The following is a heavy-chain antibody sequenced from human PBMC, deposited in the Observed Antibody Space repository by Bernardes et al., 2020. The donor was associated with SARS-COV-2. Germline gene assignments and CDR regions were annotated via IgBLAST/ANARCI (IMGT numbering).Heavy chain of an antibody. J-gene: IGHJ2*01. D-gene: IGHD1-26*01. CDR1: GYSFSTSW. V-gene: IGHV5-51*01. CDR3: ARHDALGGWFFDL. CDR2: IYPGDSDT. Sequence: GESLKIYCQGSGYSFSTSWIAWVRQKPGKGLDWMGIIYPGDSDTTYSPTFQGEVTISADKSINTAYLQWSGLKASDTAVYYCARHDALGGWFFDLWGRGTLVTVSS.